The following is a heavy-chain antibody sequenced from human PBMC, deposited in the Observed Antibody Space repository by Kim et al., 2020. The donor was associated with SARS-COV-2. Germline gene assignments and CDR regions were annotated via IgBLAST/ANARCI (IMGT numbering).Heavy chain of an antibody. J-gene: IGHJ4*02. CDR2: IRNKANSYTT. V-gene: IGHV3-72*01. Sequence: GGSLRLSCAASGFTFSDQYMDWVRQAPGKGLAWVGRIRNKANSYTTDYAASVKGRFTVSRDDSKNSLYLQMDTLKTEDTAVYYCTSSGNPTIAYWGQGTL. CDR3: TSSGNPTIAY. D-gene: IGHD2-15*01. CDR1: GFTFSDQY.